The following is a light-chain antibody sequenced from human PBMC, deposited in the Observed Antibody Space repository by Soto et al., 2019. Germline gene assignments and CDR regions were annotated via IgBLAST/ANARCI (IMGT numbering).Light chain of an antibody. Sequence: QSALTQPASVSGSPGQSITISCTGTSSDVGGYNYVSWYQQHPGKAPKLMIYEVSNRPSGVSNRFSGSKYGNTASLTISGLQAEDEADYYCSSYTSSSTPFIVFGTGTKLTVL. CDR3: SSYTSSSTPFIV. CDR2: EVS. CDR1: SSDVGGYNY. J-gene: IGLJ1*01. V-gene: IGLV2-14*01.